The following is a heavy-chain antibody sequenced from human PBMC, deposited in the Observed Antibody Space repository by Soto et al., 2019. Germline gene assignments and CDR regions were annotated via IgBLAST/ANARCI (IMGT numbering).Heavy chain of an antibody. CDR2: MNSDGSTT. J-gene: IGHJ3*02. D-gene: IGHD2-2*01. Sequence: GGSLRLSCAASGFTFGNYWMHWVRQAPGKGLEWVSRMNSDGSTTNYADSVKGRFTVSRDNARNTLHLQMNSLRAEDTAVYYCARDRGFSTFDIWGQGTMVTVSS. CDR3: ARDRGFSTFDI. V-gene: IGHV3-74*01. CDR1: GFTFGNYW.